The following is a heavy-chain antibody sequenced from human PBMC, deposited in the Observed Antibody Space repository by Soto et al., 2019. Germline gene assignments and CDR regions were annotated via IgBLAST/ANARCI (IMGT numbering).Heavy chain of an antibody. CDR3: ASGDSRDCSNGVCSFFYNHDMDV. D-gene: IGHD2-8*01. J-gene: IGHJ6*02. CDR2: INPNSGGT. CDR1: GYSFTDYH. Sequence: ASVKVSCKASGYSFTDYHIHWVREAPGQGLEWLGRINPNSGGTSTAQKFQGWVTMTTDTSISTASMELTRLTSDDTAIYYCASGDSRDCSNGVCSFFYNHDMDVWGQGTTVTVYS. V-gene: IGHV1-2*04.